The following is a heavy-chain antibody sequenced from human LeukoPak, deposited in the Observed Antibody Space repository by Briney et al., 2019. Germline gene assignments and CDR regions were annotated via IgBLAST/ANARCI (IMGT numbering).Heavy chain of an antibody. CDR1: GFTFSDYG. CDR3: AKESYTIVGATFDY. J-gene: IGHJ4*02. D-gene: IGHD1-26*01. CDR2: IWYDGSNK. Sequence: GGSLRLSCTASGFTFSDYGMHWVRQPPGKGLEWVAIIWYDGSNKTYEDSVKGRFTISRDNSKNTLYLQMNSLRAEDTAVYYCAKESYTIVGATFDYWGQGTLVTVSS. V-gene: IGHV3-33*06.